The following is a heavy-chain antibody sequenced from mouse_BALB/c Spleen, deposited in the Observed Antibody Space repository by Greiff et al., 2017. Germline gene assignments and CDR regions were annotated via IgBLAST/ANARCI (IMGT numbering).Heavy chain of an antibody. V-gene: IGHV5-6-3*01. Sequence: DVHLVESGGGLVQPGGSLKLSCAASGFTFSSYGMSWVRQTPDKRLELVATINSNGGSTYYPDSVKGRFTISRDNAKNTLYLQMSSLKSEDTAMYYCAGSTMITADYWGQGTSVTVSS. J-gene: IGHJ4*01. CDR2: INSNGGST. CDR3: AGSTMITADY. D-gene: IGHD2-4*01. CDR1: GFTFSSYG.